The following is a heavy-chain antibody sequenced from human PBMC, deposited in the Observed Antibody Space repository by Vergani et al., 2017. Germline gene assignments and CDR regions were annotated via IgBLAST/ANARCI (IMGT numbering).Heavy chain of an antibody. CDR1: GGTFSSYT. CDR3: ARVSGYEGSEFDP. J-gene: IGHJ5*02. Sequence: QVQLVQSGAEVKKPGSSVKVSCKASGGTFSSYTISWVRQAPGQGLEWMGRIIPILGIANYAQKFQGRVTITADKSTSTAYMELSSLRSEDTDVYYCARVSGYEGSEFDPWGQGTLVTVSS. D-gene: IGHD5-12*01. CDR2: IIPILGIA. V-gene: IGHV1-69*02.